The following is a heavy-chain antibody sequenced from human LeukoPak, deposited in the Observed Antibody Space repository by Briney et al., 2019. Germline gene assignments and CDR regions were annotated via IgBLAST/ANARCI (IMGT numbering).Heavy chain of an antibody. D-gene: IGHD6-13*01. Sequence: PGGSLRLSCAASGFTFSPYSMNWVRQAPGEGLEWVSSISGDSAYIYYADSVKGRFTISSDNAKNSLYLQMNSLRAEDTAVYYCARALLQPAAAGYRNWFDPWGQGTLVTVSS. CDR1: GFTFSPYS. CDR2: ISGDSAYI. J-gene: IGHJ5*02. CDR3: ARALLQPAAAGYRNWFDP. V-gene: IGHV3-21*01.